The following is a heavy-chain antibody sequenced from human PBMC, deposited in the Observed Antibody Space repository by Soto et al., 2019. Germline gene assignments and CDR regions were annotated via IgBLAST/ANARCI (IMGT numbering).Heavy chain of an antibody. CDR2: IIPNFDAA. J-gene: IGHJ6*02. Sequence: QVQLVQSGAEVKKPGSSVKVSCKASGDTFNNYAISWVRQAPGQGLEWVGGIIPNFDAANSAQKFQGRVTITADESTSTAYMELARLRSEDTAVDYCAKGSYYEASSSLDTPGRYYRYVGLDVWGQGTTGTVSS. CDR1: GDTFNNYA. CDR3: AKGSYYEASSSLDTPGRYYRYVGLDV. D-gene: IGHD3-16*01. V-gene: IGHV1-69*01.